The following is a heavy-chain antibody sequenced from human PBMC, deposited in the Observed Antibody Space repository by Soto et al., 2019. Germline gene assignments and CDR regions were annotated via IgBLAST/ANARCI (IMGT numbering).Heavy chain of an antibody. CDR3: ARPQYYYDSSGYPYDY. CDR2: ISYDGSNK. Sequence: AGGSLRLSCAASGFTFSSYAMHWVRQAPGKGLEWVAVISYDGSNKYYADSVKGRFTISRDNSKNTLYLQMNSLRAEDTAVYYCARPQYYYDSSGYPYDYWGQGTLVTVSS. D-gene: IGHD3-22*01. J-gene: IGHJ4*02. V-gene: IGHV3-30-3*01. CDR1: GFTFSSYA.